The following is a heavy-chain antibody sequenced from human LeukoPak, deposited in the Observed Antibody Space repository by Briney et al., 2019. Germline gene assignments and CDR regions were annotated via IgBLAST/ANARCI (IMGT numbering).Heavy chain of an antibody. Sequence: SETLSLTCAVYGGSFSGYYWSWIRQPPGKGLEWIGEINHSGSTNYNPSLKSRVTISVDTSKNQFSLKLSTVTAADTAVYYCASYFPGYWGQGTLVTVSS. J-gene: IGHJ4*02. V-gene: IGHV4-34*01. CDR1: GGSFSGYY. CDR2: INHSGST. D-gene: IGHD3-10*01. CDR3: ASYFPGY.